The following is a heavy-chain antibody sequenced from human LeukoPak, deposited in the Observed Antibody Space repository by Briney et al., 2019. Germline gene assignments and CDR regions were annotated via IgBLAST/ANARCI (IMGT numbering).Heavy chain of an antibody. Sequence: GGSLRLSCAASGFTFDDYGMSWVRQAPGKGLEWVSGINWNGGSTGYADSVKGRFTISRDNAKNSLYLQMNSLRAEDTALYYCARENYDFWSGYLKNYYYYYYMDVWGKGTTVTVSS. D-gene: IGHD3-3*01. CDR2: INWNGGST. CDR1: GFTFDDYG. V-gene: IGHV3-20*04. J-gene: IGHJ6*03. CDR3: ARENYDFWSGYLKNYYYYYYMDV.